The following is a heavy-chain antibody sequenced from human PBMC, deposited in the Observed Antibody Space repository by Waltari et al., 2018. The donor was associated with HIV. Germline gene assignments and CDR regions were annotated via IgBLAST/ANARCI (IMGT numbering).Heavy chain of an antibody. CDR3: ARSLYYDFWSAYPPDY. V-gene: IGHV3-74*03. Sequence: EVKLVESGGRLVQPRGSLRLSCVASGFTFSSYWMHWVRQAPGKGLVWISRVSSDGNSTVYADSVKCRFTISSDNAKNTLFLQMNSLRVEDTAVYFCARSLYYDFWSAYPPDYWGQGTRVTVSS. D-gene: IGHD3-3*01. J-gene: IGHJ4*02. CDR1: GFTFSSYW. CDR2: VSSDGNST.